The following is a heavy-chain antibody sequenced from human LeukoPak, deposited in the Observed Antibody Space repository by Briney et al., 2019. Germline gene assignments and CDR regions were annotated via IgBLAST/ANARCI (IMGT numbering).Heavy chain of an antibody. CDR2: IYYSGST. V-gene: IGHV4-39*01. D-gene: IGHD3-16*02. Sequence: PSETLPLTCTVSGGSISSSSYYWGWIRQPPGKGLEWIGSIYYSGSTYYNPSLKSRVTISVDTSKNQFSLKLSSVTAADTAVYYCASSIYDYVWGSYRLPVDYWGQGTLVTVSS. CDR1: GGSISSSSYY. J-gene: IGHJ4*02. CDR3: ASSIYDYVWGSYRLPVDY.